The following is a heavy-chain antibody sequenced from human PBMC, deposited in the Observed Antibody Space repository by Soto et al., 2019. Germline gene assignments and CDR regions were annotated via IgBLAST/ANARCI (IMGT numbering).Heavy chain of an antibody. CDR2: IYYLGNT. CDR1: GGSISSGSSY. D-gene: IGHD3-22*01. CDR3: AGLFPHASSGYHLNY. Sequence: PSETLSLTCTVSGGSISSGSSYWGWIRQPPGKGLEWIGSIYYLGNTYYNPSLGGRVSISVDTSKNQFSLKLKSVTAADTAVFYCAGLFPHASSGYHLNYPGQGTLVTLPS. V-gene: IGHV4-39*01. J-gene: IGHJ4*02.